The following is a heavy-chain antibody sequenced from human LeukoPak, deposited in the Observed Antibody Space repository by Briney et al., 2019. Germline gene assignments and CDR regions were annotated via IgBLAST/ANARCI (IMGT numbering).Heavy chain of an antibody. J-gene: IGHJ4*02. CDR3: ARDPEYQLLYYFDY. CDR2: IKQDGSEK. Sequence: GGSLRLSCAASGFTFSSYWMSWVRQAPGKGLEWVANIKQDGSEKYYVDSVKGRFTISRDNAKNSLYLQMNSLRAEDTAVYYCARDPEYQLLYYFDYWGQGTLVTVSS. D-gene: IGHD2-2*01. V-gene: IGHV3-7*01. CDR1: GFTFSSYW.